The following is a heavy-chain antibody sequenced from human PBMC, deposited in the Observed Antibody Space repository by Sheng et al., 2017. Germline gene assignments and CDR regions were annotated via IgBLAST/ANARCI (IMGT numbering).Heavy chain of an antibody. CDR1: GFPFGSYT. Sequence: EVQLLESGGALVQPGGSLRLSCAASGFPFGSYTLTWVRQAPGKGLGWVSTISGSGGSTYYADSVKGRFSISRDNSRNTLYLQMNSVRADDTAVYYCVKDLIGQQSSDHWGQGTLVTVSS. CDR2: ISGSGGST. J-gene: IGHJ4*02. CDR3: VKDLIGQQSSDH. D-gene: IGHD6-13*01. V-gene: IGHV3-23*01.